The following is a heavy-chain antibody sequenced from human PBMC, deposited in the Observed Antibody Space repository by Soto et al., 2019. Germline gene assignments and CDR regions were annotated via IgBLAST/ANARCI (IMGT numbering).Heavy chain of an antibody. J-gene: IGHJ3*02. V-gene: IGHV3-7*05. CDR1: GLTLRWYW. CDR2: IKQDGSEK. Sequence: EGQLVESGGDLVQPGGSLSLSCAASGLTLRWYWMSWVRQAPGKGLEWVANIKQDGSEKYYVDSVKGRFTISRDNAKNSLYLQMNSLRAEDTAVYYCATTGGGKDAFDIWGQGTMVTVSP. D-gene: IGHD2-15*01. CDR3: ATTGGGKDAFDI.